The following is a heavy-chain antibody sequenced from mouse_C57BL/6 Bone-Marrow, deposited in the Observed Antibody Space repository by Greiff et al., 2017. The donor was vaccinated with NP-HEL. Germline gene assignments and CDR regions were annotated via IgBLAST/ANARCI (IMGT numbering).Heavy chain of an antibody. CDR3: TRRGPYYFDY. Sequence: EVMLVESGEGLVKPGGSLKLSCAASGFTFSSYAMSWVRQTPEKRLEWVAYISSGGDYIYYADTVKGRFTISRDNARNTLYLQMSSLKSEDTAMYYCTRRGPYYFDYWGQGTTLTVSA. CDR1: GFTFSSYA. J-gene: IGHJ2*01. V-gene: IGHV5-9-1*02. CDR2: ISSGGDYI.